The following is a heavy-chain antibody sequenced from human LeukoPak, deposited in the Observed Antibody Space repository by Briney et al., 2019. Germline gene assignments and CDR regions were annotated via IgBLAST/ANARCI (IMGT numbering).Heavy chain of an antibody. J-gene: IGHJ4*02. D-gene: IGHD1-14*01. V-gene: IGHV4-59*01. CDR3: ARGRNQLDY. CDR1: GAPIVSYY. Sequence: ETLSLTGPVPGAPIVSYYGSWFRKPPGKGLEWIGYIYYSGSTNYNPSLKSRVTISVDTSKNQFSLKLSSVTAADTAVYYCARGRNQLDYWGQGTLVTVSS. CDR2: IYYSGST.